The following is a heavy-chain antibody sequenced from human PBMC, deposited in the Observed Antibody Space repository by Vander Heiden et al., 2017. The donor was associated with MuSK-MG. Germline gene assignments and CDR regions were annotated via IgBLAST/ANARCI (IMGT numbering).Heavy chain of an antibody. D-gene: IGHD5-18*01. J-gene: IGHJ4*02. V-gene: IGHV1-69*01. Sequence: QVQLVQSGAEVKKPGSSVKVSCKASGGTFSSYAISWVRQARGQGLEWRGGIIPIFGTATYAQKFRGRATITADESTSTAYMELSSRRSEDTAVYYWARGGVGYSYGTFDYWGQGTLVTVSS. CDR1: GGTFSSYA. CDR3: ARGGVGYSYGTFDY. CDR2: IIPIFGTA.